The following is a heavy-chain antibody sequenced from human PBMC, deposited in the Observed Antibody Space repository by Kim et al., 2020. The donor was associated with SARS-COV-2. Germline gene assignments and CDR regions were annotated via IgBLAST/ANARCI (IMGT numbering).Heavy chain of an antibody. J-gene: IGHJ6*02. V-gene: IGHV3-23*01. Sequence: GGSLRLSCAASGFTFSSYAMSWVRQAPGKGLEWVSAISGSGGSTYYADSVKGRFTISRDNSKNTLYLQMNSLRAEDTAVYYCAKVKYSSSWYYYYYGMDVWRQGTTVTVSS. CDR2: ISGSGGST. CDR1: GFTFSSYA. CDR3: AKVKYSSSWYYYYYGMDV. D-gene: IGHD6-13*01.